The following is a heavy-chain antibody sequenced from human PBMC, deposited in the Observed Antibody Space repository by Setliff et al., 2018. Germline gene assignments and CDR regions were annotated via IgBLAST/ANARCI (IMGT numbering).Heavy chain of an antibody. CDR1: GGSISSRSYY. Sequence: PSETLSLTCTVSGGSISSRSYYWGWIRQPPGKGLEWIGSIYHSGSSYYNPSLRSRVTISVDTSKNQFSLILRSVTAADTAVYYCARDLNRWFGEFAFDIWGQGTMVTVSS. V-gene: IGHV4-39*07. D-gene: IGHD3-10*01. CDR3: ARDLNRWFGEFAFDI. J-gene: IGHJ3*02. CDR2: IYHSGSS.